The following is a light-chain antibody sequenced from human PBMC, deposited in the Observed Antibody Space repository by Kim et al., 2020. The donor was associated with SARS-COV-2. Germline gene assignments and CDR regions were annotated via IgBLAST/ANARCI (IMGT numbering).Light chain of an antibody. J-gene: IGKJ4*01. V-gene: IGKV3-11*01. Sequence: PGEGAILACRASQSIGISLGWYQHKPGQAPRLLIYDAAIRAAGIPDRFSGGGSGTDFTLTIGNLEPEDFAVYYCQQRNNWPPAVTFGGGTKVDIK. CDR2: DAA. CDR3: QQRNNWPPAVT. CDR1: QSIGIS.